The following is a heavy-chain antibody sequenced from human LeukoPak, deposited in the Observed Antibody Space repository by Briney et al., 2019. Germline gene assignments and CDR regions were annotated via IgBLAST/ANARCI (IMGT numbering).Heavy chain of an antibody. Sequence: PSETLSLTCAVYGGSFSGYYWSWIRQPPGKGLEWIGEINHSGSTNYNPSLKSRVTISVDTSKNQFSLKLSSVTAADTAVYYCARVGGIAVAGTSYDFDYWGQGTLVTVSS. J-gene: IGHJ4*02. CDR3: ARVGGIAVAGTSYDFDY. CDR1: GGSFSGYY. CDR2: INHSGST. V-gene: IGHV4-34*01. D-gene: IGHD6-19*01.